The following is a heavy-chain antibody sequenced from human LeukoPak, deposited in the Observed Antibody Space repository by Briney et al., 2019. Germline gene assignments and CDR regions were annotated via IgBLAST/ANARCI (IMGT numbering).Heavy chain of an antibody. CDR1: GYTFTSYG. D-gene: IGHD4-17*01. V-gene: IGHV1-18*01. CDR2: ISAYNGNT. J-gene: IGHJ5*02. Sequence: ASVKVSCKASGYTFTSYGISWVRQAPGQGLEWMGWISAYNGNTNYAQKLQGRVTMTTDTSTSTAYMELRSLRSDDTAVYYCARMAYDYGDCWFDPWGQGTLVTVSS. CDR3: ARMAYDYGDCWFDP.